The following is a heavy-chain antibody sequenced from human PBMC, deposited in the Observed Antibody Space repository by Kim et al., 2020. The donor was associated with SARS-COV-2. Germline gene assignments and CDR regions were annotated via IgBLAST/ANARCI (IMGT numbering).Heavy chain of an antibody. CDR1: GGSFSGYY. J-gene: IGHJ4*02. CDR2: VNHSGST. D-gene: IGHD3-10*01. Sequence: SETLSLTCAVYGGSFSGYYWSWIGQPPGKGLEGSGEVNHSGSTNYNPSLKSRVTISVDTSKNQFSLKLRSVTAADTAVYYCARSVTDYWGQGTLVTVSS. V-gene: IGHV4-34*01. CDR3: ARSVTDY.